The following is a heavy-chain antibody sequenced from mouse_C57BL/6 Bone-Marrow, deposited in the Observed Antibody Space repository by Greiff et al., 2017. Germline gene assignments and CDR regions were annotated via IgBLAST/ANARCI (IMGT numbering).Heavy chain of an antibody. CDR1: GYTFTSYW. V-gene: IGHV1-59*01. D-gene: IGHD1-1*01. CDR3: SRGGFNTTVVSPRFAY. J-gene: IGHJ3*01. CDR2: IDPSDSYT. Sequence: VQLQQPGAELVRPGTSVKLSCKASGYTFTSYWMHWVKQRPGQGLEWIGVIDPSDSYTNYNQKFKGKATLTVDTSSSTAYMQLSSLTSEDSAVCYCSRGGFNTTVVSPRFAYWGQGTLVTVSA.